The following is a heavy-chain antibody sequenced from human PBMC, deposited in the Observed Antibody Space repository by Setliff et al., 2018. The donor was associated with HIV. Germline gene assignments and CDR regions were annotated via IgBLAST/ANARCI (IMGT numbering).Heavy chain of an antibody. V-gene: IGHV1-2*06. CDR2: INPNSGDT. Sequence: ASVKVSCKASGYTFTGYYMHWVRQAPGQGLEWMGRINPNSGDTNYAQKFKVRVTMTRDTSISTAYMEVTRLRSDDTAVYYCARGSTAVNYYYYYIDVWGKGTTVTV. D-gene: IGHD2-2*01. CDR3: ARGSTAVNYYYYYIDV. J-gene: IGHJ6*03. CDR1: GYTFTGYY.